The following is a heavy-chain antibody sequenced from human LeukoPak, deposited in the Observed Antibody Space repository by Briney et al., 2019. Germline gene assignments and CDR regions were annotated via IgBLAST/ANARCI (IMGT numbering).Heavy chain of an antibody. D-gene: IGHD3-10*01. CDR3: ASWPGAWYGEDY. CDR2: IFGGGGT. Sequence: GGSLRLSCAASGFTVSSNYMAWVRQPPWKGLEWVSVIFGGGGTYYAGSVRGRFTISRDNSQNTLFLQMNSLRAEDTAVYYCASWPGAWYGEDYWGQGTRVTVSS. V-gene: IGHV3-53*01. CDR1: GFTVSSNY. J-gene: IGHJ4*02.